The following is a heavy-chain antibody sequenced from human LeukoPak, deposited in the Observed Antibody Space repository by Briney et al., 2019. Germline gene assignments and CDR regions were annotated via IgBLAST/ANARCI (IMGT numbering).Heavy chain of an antibody. D-gene: IGHD6-13*01. Sequence: PGGSLRLSCEASGFTFSDYYISWVRHAPGKGLEGISYTGGHTFYTNYADSVKGRFTISRDNAKNSLYLQMNSLRADDTAVYYCARDGAAAGPDRADFDYWGQGTLVTVSS. CDR1: GFTFSDYY. CDR2: TGGHTFYT. J-gene: IGHJ4*02. CDR3: ARDGAAAGPDRADFDY. V-gene: IGHV3-11*05.